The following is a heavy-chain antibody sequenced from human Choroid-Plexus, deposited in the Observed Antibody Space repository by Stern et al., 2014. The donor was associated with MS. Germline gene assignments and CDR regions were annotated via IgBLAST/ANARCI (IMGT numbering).Heavy chain of an antibody. J-gene: IGHJ5*02. CDR2: VSYDGSNK. D-gene: IGHD2/OR15-2a*01. CDR1: GFTLGSCA. Sequence: VQLLESGGGVVQPGRPLRLSCGASGFTLGSCAMHWVRQAPGKGLEWVAGVSYDGSNKYYADSVKGRFTISRDNSQNTLYMQMSSLRPEDTAVYYCAKDRQYLTYFFDHWGQGSLVTVSS. CDR3: AKDRQYLTYFFDH. V-gene: IGHV3-30*18.